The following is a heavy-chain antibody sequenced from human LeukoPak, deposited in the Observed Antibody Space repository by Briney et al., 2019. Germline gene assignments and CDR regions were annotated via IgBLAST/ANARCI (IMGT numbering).Heavy chain of an antibody. CDR1: GFTFDSYT. CDR3: AKTGGYSYGSLDS. D-gene: IGHD5-18*01. V-gene: IGHV3-23*01. J-gene: IGHJ4*02. Sequence: PGGPLRLSCAISGFTFDSYTMHWVRQAPGKGLKWVSGISGTDGRTYYADSVKGRFSMSRDNSKNTVSVQMNSLRAEDTAVYYCAKTGGYSYGSLDSWGQGTLVTVSS. CDR2: ISGTDGRT.